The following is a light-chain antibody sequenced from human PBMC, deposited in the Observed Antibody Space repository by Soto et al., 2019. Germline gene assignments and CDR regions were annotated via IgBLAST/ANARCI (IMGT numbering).Light chain of an antibody. CDR3: QHRSSWPIT. V-gene: IGKV3-11*01. Sequence: EVVLTQSPATLSLSPGERAALSCRASQSVSSYLAWYQQKPGQAPRLLIYGASNRATGIAARFSGSGSGTDFTLTISSLEPEDFAVYYCQHRSSWPITFGQGTRLEIK. J-gene: IGKJ5*01. CDR1: QSVSSY. CDR2: GAS.